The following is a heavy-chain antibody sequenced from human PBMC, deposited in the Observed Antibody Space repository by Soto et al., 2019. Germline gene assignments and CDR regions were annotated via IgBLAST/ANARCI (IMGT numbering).Heavy chain of an antibody. Sequence: GGSLRLSCAASGLTFSNYWMSWVRQAPGKGLEWVANIKQDGSEKYYVDSVKGRFIISRNNAENSLSLQMNSLRAEDSAVYYCVRSETVAGHDYWGQGTLVTVSS. V-gene: IGHV3-7*01. CDR3: VRSETVAGHDY. CDR1: GLTFSNYW. CDR2: IKQDGSEK. J-gene: IGHJ4*02. D-gene: IGHD6-19*01.